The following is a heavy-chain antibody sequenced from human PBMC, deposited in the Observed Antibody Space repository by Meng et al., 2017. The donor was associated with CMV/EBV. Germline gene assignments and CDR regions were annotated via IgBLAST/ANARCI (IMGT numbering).Heavy chain of an antibody. Sequence: ASVKVSCKASGYTFTSYGISWVRQAPGQGLEWMGWISAYNGNTNYAQKPQGRVTMTTDTSTSTAYMELRSLRSDDTAVYYCARDYYDSSGYFDYYYGMDVWGQGTTVTVSS. CDR2: ISAYNGNT. D-gene: IGHD3-22*01. CDR3: ARDYYDSSGYFDYYYGMDV. CDR1: GYTFTSYG. V-gene: IGHV1-18*01. J-gene: IGHJ6*02.